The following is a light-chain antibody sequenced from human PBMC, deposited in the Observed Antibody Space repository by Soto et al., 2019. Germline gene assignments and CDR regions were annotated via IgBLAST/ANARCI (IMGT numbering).Light chain of an antibody. CDR3: QQSYSTPIT. CDR2: GAS. Sequence: EIVLTQSPGTLSLSPGERATLSCRASLSVSSNYVAWYQQKPGQAPRLLIYGASSRATGIPDRFSGSGSGTDFTLTISSLQPEDFATYYCQQSYSTPITFGQGTRLEIK. J-gene: IGKJ5*01. V-gene: IGKV3-20*01. CDR1: LSVSSNY.